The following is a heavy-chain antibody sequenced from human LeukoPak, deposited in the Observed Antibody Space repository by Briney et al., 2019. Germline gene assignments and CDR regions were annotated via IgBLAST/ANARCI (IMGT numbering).Heavy chain of an antibody. CDR3: AKADCSGGSCYFNY. Sequence: GGSLRLSCAASGFTFSSYGMHWVRQAPGKGLEWVAVISYDGSNKYYADSVKGRFTISRDNSKNTLYLQMNSLRAEDTAVYYCAKADCSGGSCYFNYWGEGTLFTVSS. V-gene: IGHV3-30*18. D-gene: IGHD2-15*01. CDR2: ISYDGSNK. J-gene: IGHJ4*02. CDR1: GFTFSSYG.